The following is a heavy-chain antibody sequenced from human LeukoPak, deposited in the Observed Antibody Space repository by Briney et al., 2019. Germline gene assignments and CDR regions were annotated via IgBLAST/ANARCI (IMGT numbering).Heavy chain of an antibody. J-gene: IGHJ4*02. CDR3: AGGNGGLDY. D-gene: IGHD4-23*01. V-gene: IGHV6-1*01. CDR2: TYYRSKWYN. Sequence: SQTLSLTCAISGDSVSSNNAAWNWITQSPSRGLEWLGSTYYRSKWYNEYAVSVKSRITINPDTSKNQFSLQLNSMTPEDTAVYYCAGGNGGLDYWGQGTLVTVSS. CDR1: GDSVSSNNAA.